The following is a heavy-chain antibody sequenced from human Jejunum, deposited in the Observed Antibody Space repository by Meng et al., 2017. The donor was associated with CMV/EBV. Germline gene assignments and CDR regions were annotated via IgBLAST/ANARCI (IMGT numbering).Heavy chain of an antibody. V-gene: IGHV4-59*11. CDR3: ARGLGHASNNSHDY. D-gene: IGHD1-1*01. Sequence: GDSIRSHDWSWIRQPPGKGLEWMGYVYYSGSATYSPSLKSRVTISVDMSKNQVSLNLRAVTAADTAMYFCARGLGHASNNSHDYWGQGTRVTVSS. J-gene: IGHJ4*02. CDR2: VYYSGSA. CDR1: GDSIRSHD.